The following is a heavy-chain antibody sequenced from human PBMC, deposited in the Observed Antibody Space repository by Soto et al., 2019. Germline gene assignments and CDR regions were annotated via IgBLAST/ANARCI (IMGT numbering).Heavy chain of an antibody. CDR2: INHSGST. Sequence: QVQLQQWGAGLLKPSETLSLTCAVYGGSFSGYSWSWIRQPPGKGLEWIGEINHSGSTTYNPSLKSRVTISGDTSKNQVSLNLSSVTGSDTAVYYCARNLAFDIWGEGTTVTVSS. J-gene: IGHJ3*02. CDR1: GGSFSGYS. CDR3: ARNLAFDI. V-gene: IGHV4-34*01.